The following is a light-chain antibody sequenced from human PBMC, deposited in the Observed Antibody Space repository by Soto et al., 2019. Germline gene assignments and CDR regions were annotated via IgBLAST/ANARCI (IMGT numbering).Light chain of an antibody. CDR3: QSYDSSLSGRYV. V-gene: IGLV1-40*01. CDR2: SNN. J-gene: IGLJ1*01. Sequence: QSVLTQPPSVSGAPGQRVTISCTGSSSNIWAGYDVHWYQQLPGTAPKLLIYSNNNRPSGVPDRFSASKSGTSASLAITGLQAEDEADYYCQSYDSSLSGRYVFGTGTKVTVL. CDR1: SSNIWAGYD.